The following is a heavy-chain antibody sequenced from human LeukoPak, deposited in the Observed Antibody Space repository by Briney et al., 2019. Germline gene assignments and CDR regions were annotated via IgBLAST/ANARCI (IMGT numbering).Heavy chain of an antibody. CDR1: GFTFDDYA. CDR2: ISWNSGSI. Sequence: PGGSLRLSCAASGFTFDDYAMHWVRHAPGKGLEWVSGISWNSGSIGYADSVKGRFTISRDNAKNSLYLQMNSLRTEDTAIYYCARGMRGSSWLSFDYWGQGTLVTVSS. CDR3: ARGMRGSSWLSFDY. V-gene: IGHV3-9*01. J-gene: IGHJ4*02. D-gene: IGHD6-13*01.